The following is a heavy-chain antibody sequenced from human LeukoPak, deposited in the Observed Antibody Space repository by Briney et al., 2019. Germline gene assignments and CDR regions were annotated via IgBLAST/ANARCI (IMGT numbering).Heavy chain of an antibody. CDR3: VREYCSGGSCYFLDY. CDR1: GFTFSSYW. J-gene: IGHJ4*02. Sequence: PGGSLRLSCAASGFTFSSYWMSWVRQAPGKGLEWVANIKQDGSEKYYVDSVKGRFTISRDNAKNSLYLQMNSLRAEDTAVYYCVREYCSGGSCYFLDYWGQGTLVTVSS. D-gene: IGHD2-15*01. V-gene: IGHV3-7*01. CDR2: IKQDGSEK.